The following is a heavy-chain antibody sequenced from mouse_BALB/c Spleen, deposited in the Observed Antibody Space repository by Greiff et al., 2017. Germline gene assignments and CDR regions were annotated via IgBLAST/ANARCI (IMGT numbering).Heavy chain of an antibody. CDR2: IYPGNVNT. V-gene: IGHV1S56*01. D-gene: IGHD6-1*01. J-gene: IGHJ3*01. Sequence: QVQLQQSGPELVKPGASVRISCKASGYTFTSYYIHWVKQRPGQGLEWIGWIYPGNVNTKYNEKFKGKATLTADKSSSTAYMQLSSLTSEDSAVYCCARETNPAWFAYWGQGTLVTVSA. CDR1: GYTFTSYY. CDR3: ARETNPAWFAY.